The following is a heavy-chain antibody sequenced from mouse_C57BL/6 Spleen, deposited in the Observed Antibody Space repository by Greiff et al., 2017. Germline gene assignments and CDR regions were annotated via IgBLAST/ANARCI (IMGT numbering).Heavy chain of an antibody. Sequence: EVNVVESGGGLVKPGGSLKLSCAASGFTFSSYAMSWVRQTPEKRLEWVATISDAGSYTNYPDNVKGRFTFSRDNAKNSLYLQMSHLKSGDTAMYYCARGRYYGSSDYFDYWGQGTTLTVSS. CDR1: GFTFSSYA. D-gene: IGHD1-1*01. V-gene: IGHV5-4*03. CDR3: ARGRYYGSSDYFDY. J-gene: IGHJ2*01. CDR2: ISDAGSYT.